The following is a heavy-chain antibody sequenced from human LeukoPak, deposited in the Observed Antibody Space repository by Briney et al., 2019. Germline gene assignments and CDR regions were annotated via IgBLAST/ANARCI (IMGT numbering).Heavy chain of an antibody. CDR3: LREVDWKYAFDY. CDR2: IRPDGSHI. Sequence: GSSLRLSSAASGFSFSTFVMHWVLQAPGKGLEWVAVIRPDGSHISYVDPVKGRFTISRDNSNNMLYLQMSSLRAEDTALYYCLREVDWKYAFDYWGRGTLVTVSS. V-gene: IGHV3-33*01. J-gene: IGHJ4*02. D-gene: IGHD1-7*01. CDR1: GFSFSTFV.